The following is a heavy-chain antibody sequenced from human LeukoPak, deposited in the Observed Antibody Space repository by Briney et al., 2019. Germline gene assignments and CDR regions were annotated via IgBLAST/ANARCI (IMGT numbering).Heavy chain of an antibody. CDR2: ISSSSSYI. J-gene: IGHJ3*02. Sequence: GGSLRLSCAASGFTFSSYSMNWVRQAPGKGLEWVSSISSSSSYIYYADSVKGRFTISRGNAKNSLYLQMNSLRAEDTAVYYCARVPVWFEKDAFDIWGQGTMVTVSS. CDR3: ARVPVWFEKDAFDI. D-gene: IGHD3-10*01. V-gene: IGHV3-21*01. CDR1: GFTFSSYS.